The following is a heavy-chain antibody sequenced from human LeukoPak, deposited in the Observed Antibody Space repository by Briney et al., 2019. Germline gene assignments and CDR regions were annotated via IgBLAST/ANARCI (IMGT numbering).Heavy chain of an antibody. J-gene: IGHJ4*02. CDR2: INQDGSER. CDR1: LFTFGTYW. D-gene: IGHD3-10*01. V-gene: IGHV3-7*01. Sequence: GGSLRLSCAASLFTFGTYWMSWVRQAPGKGLEWVANINQDGSERYLVDSVKGRFTISRDNAKKSLYLQMNSLRAGDTAVYYCARATAARSFYFDHWGQGTLVTVSS. CDR3: ARATAARSFYFDH.